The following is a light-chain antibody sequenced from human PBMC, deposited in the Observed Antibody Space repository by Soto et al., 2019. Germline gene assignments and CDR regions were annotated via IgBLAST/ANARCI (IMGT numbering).Light chain of an antibody. CDR1: QSVSSSY. CDR2: GAS. V-gene: IGKV3-20*01. Sequence: EIVLTQSPGTLSLSPGERATLSCRASQSVSSSYLAWYQQKPGQAPRLLIYGASSRATGIPDRFSGSGSGTDFTITISRLEPEDFAVYYCKQYGSSPPWTFGQGTKVEIK. J-gene: IGKJ1*01. CDR3: KQYGSSPPWT.